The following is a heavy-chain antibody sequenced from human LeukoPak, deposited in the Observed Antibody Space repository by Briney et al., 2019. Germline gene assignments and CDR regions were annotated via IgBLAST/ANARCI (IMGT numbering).Heavy chain of an antibody. CDR3: ARDGLAVPATNYYYGMDV. J-gene: IGHJ6*02. D-gene: IGHD2-2*01. CDR2: IYSGGIT. V-gene: IGHV3-66*01. Sequence: GGSLRLSCAASGFTFSSYAMSWVRQAPGKGLEWVSVIYSGGITYYADSVKGRFTIFRDNSKNTLYLQMNSLRAEDTAVYYCARDGLAVPATNYYYGMDVWGQGTTVTVSS. CDR1: GFTFSSYA.